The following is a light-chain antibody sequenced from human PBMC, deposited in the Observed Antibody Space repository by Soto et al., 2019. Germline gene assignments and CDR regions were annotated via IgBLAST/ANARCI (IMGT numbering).Light chain of an antibody. CDR1: QSVSSSY. Sequence: IVLPQSQGSWSLFQGARVTLSGRARQSVSSSYLAWYQQNPGQAPTLLIYGASSRATGIPDRFSGSGSGTDFTLTISILEPEDLVVYDCQQHGSSPQSTFGQGTRLEIK. CDR3: QQHGSSPQST. CDR2: GAS. J-gene: IGKJ5*01. V-gene: IGKV3-20*01.